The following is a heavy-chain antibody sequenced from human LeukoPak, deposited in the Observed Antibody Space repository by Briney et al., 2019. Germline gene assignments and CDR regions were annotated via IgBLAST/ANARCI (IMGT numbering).Heavy chain of an antibody. CDR1: GFTFSSYG. Sequence: PGGSLRLSCAAYGFTFSSYGMHWVRQAPGKGLEGVAVISHDGRNKHYADSVKGRSTISRDKAKNTLYLQMDSLRAEDTAVYYCARDRSSGYNWFDPWGQGTLVTVSS. J-gene: IGHJ5*02. V-gene: IGHV3-30*03. CDR3: ARDRSSGYNWFDP. CDR2: ISHDGRNK. D-gene: IGHD3-22*01.